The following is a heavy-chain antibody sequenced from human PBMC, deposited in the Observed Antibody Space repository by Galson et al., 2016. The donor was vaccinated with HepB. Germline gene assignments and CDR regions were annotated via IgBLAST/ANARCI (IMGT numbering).Heavy chain of an antibody. CDR3: ARDQRAAASPAFADF. D-gene: IGHD6-13*01. J-gene: IGHJ4*02. CDR1: GDSISSSNHY. V-gene: IGHV4-39*07. CDR2: IFYTGSA. Sequence: ETLSLTCTVSGDSISSSNHYWGWIRQPPGKGLEWIWSIFYTGSAYYTPSLKSRVTISIDTSKNEFSLRLTSVTAADTAIYYCARDQRAAASPAFADFWGPGTLVTVSS.